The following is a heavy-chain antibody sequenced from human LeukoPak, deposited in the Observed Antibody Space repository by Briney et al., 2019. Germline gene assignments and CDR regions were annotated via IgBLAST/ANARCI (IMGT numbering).Heavy chain of an antibody. CDR3: AEAFTISGVVAYFDY. J-gene: IGHJ4*02. D-gene: IGHD3-3*01. CDR2: ISGSGSSI. Sequence: GGSLRLSCAASGFSFSSYTMIWVRQPPGKGLEWVSRISGSGSSIYYADSVEGQFTISRDNSRKTLYLQVNSLRVEDTAVYYCAEAFTISGVVAYFDYWGQGTLVTVSS. CDR1: GFSFSSYT. V-gene: IGHV3-23*01.